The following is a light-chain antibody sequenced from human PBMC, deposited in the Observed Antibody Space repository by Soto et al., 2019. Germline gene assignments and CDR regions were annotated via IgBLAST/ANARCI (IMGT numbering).Light chain of an antibody. CDR1: QSVSSY. J-gene: IGKJ5*01. CDR2: DAS. V-gene: IGKV3-11*01. Sequence: EIVLTQSPAILSLSPGERATLSCRASQSVSSYLAWYQQKPGQAPGLLIYDASNRATGIPARFSGSGSGTDFTLTISSLEPQDFAVYYCQQRSNWPPTFGQGTRLEIK. CDR3: QQRSNWPPT.